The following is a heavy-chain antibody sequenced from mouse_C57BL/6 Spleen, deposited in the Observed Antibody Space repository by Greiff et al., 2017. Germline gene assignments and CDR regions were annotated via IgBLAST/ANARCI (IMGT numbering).Heavy chain of an antibody. CDR3: ANRDGYYWDFDV. J-gene: IGHJ1*03. D-gene: IGHD2-3*01. V-gene: IGHV2-5*01. CDR2: IWRGGST. Sequence: VKVEESGPGLVQPSQSLSITCTVSGFSLTSYGVHWVRQSPGKGLEWLGVIWRGGSTDYNAAFMFRLSITKDNSKSQVFFKMNRLQADDTATYYCANRDGYYWDFDVWGTGTTVTVSS. CDR1: GFSLTSYG.